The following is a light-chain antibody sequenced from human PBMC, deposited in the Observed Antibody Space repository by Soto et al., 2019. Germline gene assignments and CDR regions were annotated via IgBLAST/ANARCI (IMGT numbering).Light chain of an antibody. J-gene: IGKJ5*01. Sequence: EIVLTQSPATLSSFPGDRVTLSCRASQYINTRLAWYQHRPGQSPRLLIYQTSLRAAGIPARFSASGSGTDFTLTISDVQPEDFAVYYCQQYHWAPDTFGQGTRLEIK. V-gene: IGKV3D-11*03. CDR1: QYINTR. CDR2: QTS. CDR3: QQYHWAPDT.